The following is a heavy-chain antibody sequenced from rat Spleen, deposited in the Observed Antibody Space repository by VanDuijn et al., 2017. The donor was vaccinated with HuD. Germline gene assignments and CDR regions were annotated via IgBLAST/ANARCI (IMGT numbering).Heavy chain of an antibody. J-gene: IGHJ1*01. CDR2: ISYDGSKT. CDR3: TRRGYLSDWYFVF. CDR1: GITFSKYG. D-gene: IGHD4-4*01. V-gene: IGHV5-29*01. Sequence: EVQLVESDGGLVQPGRSMKLSCAASGITFSKYGMAWVRQAPTKGLEWVATISYDGSKTYYRDSVKGRFTISRDNARSTLNLHMDSLRSEDTAIYYCTRRGYLSDWYFVFWGPGTMVTVSS.